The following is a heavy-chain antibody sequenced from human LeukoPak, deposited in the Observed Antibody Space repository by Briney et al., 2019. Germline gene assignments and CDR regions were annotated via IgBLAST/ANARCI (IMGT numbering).Heavy chain of an antibody. CDR3: ARSHAPYSSSWLFAYYFDY. Sequence: PGGSLRLSCAASGFTFSNYWMHWVRQVPGKGLEWVSRIRSDGSSTIHADSVKGRFTISRDNGKNTLYLQMNSLRDEDTAVYYCARSHAPYSSSWLFAYYFDYWGQGTLVTVAS. CDR1: GFTFSNYW. J-gene: IGHJ4*02. V-gene: IGHV3-74*01. CDR2: IRSDGSST. D-gene: IGHD2-2*01.